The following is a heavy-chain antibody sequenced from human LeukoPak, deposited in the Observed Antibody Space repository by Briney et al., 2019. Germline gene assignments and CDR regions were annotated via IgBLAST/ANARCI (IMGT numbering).Heavy chain of an antibody. V-gene: IGHV3-7*01. CDR3: ASKGSYCSSTSCYNWFDP. Sequence: GGSLRLSCAASGFTFSRYWMSWVRQAPGKGLEWVANIKKDGSEKYYVDSVEGRFTISRDNAKNSLYLQMNSLRAEDTAVYYCASKGSYCSSTSCYNWFDPWGQGTLVTVSS. D-gene: IGHD2-2*01. CDR1: GFTFSRYW. J-gene: IGHJ5*02. CDR2: IKKDGSEK.